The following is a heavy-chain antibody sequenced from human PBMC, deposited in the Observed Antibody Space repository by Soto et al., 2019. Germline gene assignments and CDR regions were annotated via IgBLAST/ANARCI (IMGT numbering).Heavy chain of an antibody. CDR1: GGSISSSSYY. CDR2: IYYSGST. J-gene: IGHJ6*02. Sequence: PSETLSLTCAVSGGSISSSSYYWGWIRQPPGKGLEWIGSIYYSGSTYYNPSLKSRVTISADTSKNQFSLKLSYVTAADTAVYYCARDYYGSGSYYYGMDVWGQGTTVS. D-gene: IGHD3-10*01. CDR3: ARDYYGSGSYYYGMDV. V-gene: IGHV4-39*01.